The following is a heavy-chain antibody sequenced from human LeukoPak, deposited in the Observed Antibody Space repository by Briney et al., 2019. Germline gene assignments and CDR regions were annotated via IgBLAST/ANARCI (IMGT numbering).Heavy chain of an antibody. V-gene: IGHV3-23*01. Sequence: GASLRLSCAASGFTFSSYAMSWVRQAPGKGLEWVSGISGSGGSTYYADSVKGRFTISRDNSKNTLYLHMNSLRAEDTAVYYCAKVSVWYTKGSYGYWGQGTLVSVSS. D-gene: IGHD3-16*01. CDR1: GFTFSSYA. CDR3: AKVSVWYTKGSYGY. CDR2: ISGSGGST. J-gene: IGHJ1*01.